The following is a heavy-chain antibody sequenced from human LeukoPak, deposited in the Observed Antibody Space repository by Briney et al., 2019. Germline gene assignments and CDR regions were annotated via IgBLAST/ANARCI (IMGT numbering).Heavy chain of an antibody. V-gene: IGHV3-23*01. CDR3: AKDLGYYYDSSGYSWGY. D-gene: IGHD3-22*01. Sequence: GGSLRLSCAASGFTFSSYAMSWVRQALGKGLEWVSAISGSGGSTYYADSVKGRFTISRDNSKNTLYLQMNSLRAEDTAVYYCAKDLGYYYDSSGYSWGYWGQGTLVTVSS. CDR2: ISGSGGST. CDR1: GFTFSSYA. J-gene: IGHJ4*02.